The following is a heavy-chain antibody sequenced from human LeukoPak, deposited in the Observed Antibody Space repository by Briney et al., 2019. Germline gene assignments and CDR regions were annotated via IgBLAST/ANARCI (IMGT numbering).Heavy chain of an antibody. Sequence: GGSLRLSCVASGLTFSNYGISWVRQVPGKGLGWVSAISSTGGTTYYADSVKGHFTISRDNSKNTVYLQMNSLSAEDTAVYYCAKNGDRGAYCSGGTCYPYYYYYMDVWGKGTTVTISS. D-gene: IGHD2-15*01. J-gene: IGHJ6*03. V-gene: IGHV3-23*01. CDR2: ISSTGGTT. CDR3: AKNGDRGAYCSGGTCYPYYYYYMDV. CDR1: GLTFSNYG.